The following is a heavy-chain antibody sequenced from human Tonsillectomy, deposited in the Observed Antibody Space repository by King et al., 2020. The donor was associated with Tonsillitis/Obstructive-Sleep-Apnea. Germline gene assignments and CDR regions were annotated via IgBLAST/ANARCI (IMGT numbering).Heavy chain of an antibody. CDR1: GYTLTELS. D-gene: IGHD2-2*02. V-gene: IGHV1-24*01. Sequence: QVQLVQSGAEVKKPGASVKVSCKVSGYTLTELSMHWVRQAPGKGLEWMGGFDPEDGETIYAQKFQGRVAMTEDTSTDTAYMELSSLRSEDTAVYYCVTVLSVLVPAAIPGANNWFDPWGQGTLVTVSS. CDR2: FDPEDGET. CDR3: VTVLSVLVPAAIPGANNWFDP. J-gene: IGHJ5*02.